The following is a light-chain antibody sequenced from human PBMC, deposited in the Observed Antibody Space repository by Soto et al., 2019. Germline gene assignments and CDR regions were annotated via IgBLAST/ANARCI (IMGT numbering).Light chain of an antibody. CDR1: QSVGTY. CDR3: QQRSRWPPTWT. CDR2: EAT. Sequence: EIVLTQSPATLSLSPGERATLSCRASQSVGTYLAWYQQKSGQAPRLLIHEATNRATGIPARFSGSGSGTDFTLTISSLEPEDFAVYYCQQRSRWPPTWTFGQGTKV. J-gene: IGKJ1*01. V-gene: IGKV3-11*01.